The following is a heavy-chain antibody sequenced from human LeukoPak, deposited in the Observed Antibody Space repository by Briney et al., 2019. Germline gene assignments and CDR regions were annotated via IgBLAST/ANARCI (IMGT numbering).Heavy chain of an antibody. CDR1: GYAITRYA. CDR3: ARVSFDYDILTGYSP. CDR2: INAGNGNT. Sequence: ASVKVSCKASGYAITRYAMHWVRQAPGQRLEWMGWINAGNGNTKYSQKFQGRVTITRDTSASTAYMELSSLRSEDTAVYYCARVSFDYDILTGYSPWGQGTLVTVSS. D-gene: IGHD3-9*01. V-gene: IGHV1-3*01. J-gene: IGHJ5*02.